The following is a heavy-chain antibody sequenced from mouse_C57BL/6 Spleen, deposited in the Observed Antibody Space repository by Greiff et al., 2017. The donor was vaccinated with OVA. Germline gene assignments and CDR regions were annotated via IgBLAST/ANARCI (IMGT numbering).Heavy chain of an antibody. J-gene: IGHJ2*01. CDR2: ISYDGSN. CDR1: GYSITSGYY. V-gene: IGHV3-6*01. D-gene: IGHD2-1*01. Sequence: DVQLQESGPGLVKPSQSLSLTCSVTGYSITSGYYWNWIRQFPGNKLEWMGYISYDGSNNYNPSLKNRISITRDTSKNQFFLKLNSVTTEDTATYYCARFYGNSFDYWGQGTTLTVSS. CDR3: ARFYGNSFDY.